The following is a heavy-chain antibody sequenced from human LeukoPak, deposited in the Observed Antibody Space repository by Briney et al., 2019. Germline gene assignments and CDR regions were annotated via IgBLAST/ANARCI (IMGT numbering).Heavy chain of an antibody. CDR2: INHSGST. V-gene: IGHV4-34*01. J-gene: IGHJ3*02. Sequence: PSETLSLTCAVYGGSFSGYYWSWIRQPPGKGLEWIGEINHSGSTNYNPSLKSRVTISVDTSRNHFSLKLSSVTAADTAVYYCARQPSNTAAFDIWGQGTMVTVSS. D-gene: IGHD5-18*01. CDR1: GGSFSGYY. CDR3: ARQPSNTAAFDI.